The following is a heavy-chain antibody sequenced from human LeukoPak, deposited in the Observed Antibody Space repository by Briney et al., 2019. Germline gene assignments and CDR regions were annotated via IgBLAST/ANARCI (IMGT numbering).Heavy chain of an antibody. CDR1: GITFSSHS. CDR2: ISSSSSTI. D-gene: IGHD3-22*01. J-gene: IGHJ4*02. Sequence: GGSLRLSCAASGITFSSHSMNWVRQAPGKGLEWVSYISSSSSTIYYADSVKGRFTISRDNAKNSLYLQMNSLRAEDTAVYYCARGAYYYEDWGQGTLVTVSS. CDR3: ARGAYYYED. V-gene: IGHV3-48*01.